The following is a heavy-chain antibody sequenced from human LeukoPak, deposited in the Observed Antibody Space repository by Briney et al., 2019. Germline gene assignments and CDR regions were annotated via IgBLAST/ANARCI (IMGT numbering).Heavy chain of an antibody. CDR2: INHSGST. CDR3: ARASRRTYGSGNY. D-gene: IGHD3-10*01. V-gene: IGHV4-34*01. Sequence: PSETLSLTCAVYGGSFSGYYWSWIRQPPGKGLGWIGEINHSGSTNYNPSLKSRVTISVDTSKNQFSLKLSSVTAADTAVYYCARASRRTYGSGNYWGQGTLVTVSS. CDR1: GGSFSGYY. J-gene: IGHJ4*02.